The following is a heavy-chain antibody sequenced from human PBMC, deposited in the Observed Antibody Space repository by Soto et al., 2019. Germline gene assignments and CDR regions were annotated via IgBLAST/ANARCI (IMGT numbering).Heavy chain of an antibody. CDR2: IIPIFGTA. V-gene: IGHV1-69*13. D-gene: IGHD5-12*01. Sequence: SVKVSCKASGGTFSIYAISCVLQSALQGLEWMGGIIPIFGTANYAQKFQGRVTITADESTSTAYMELSSLRSEDTAVYYCARERRDGYNWHDAFDIWGQGTMVTVS. CDR3: ARERRDGYNWHDAFDI. CDR1: GGTFSIYA. J-gene: IGHJ3*02.